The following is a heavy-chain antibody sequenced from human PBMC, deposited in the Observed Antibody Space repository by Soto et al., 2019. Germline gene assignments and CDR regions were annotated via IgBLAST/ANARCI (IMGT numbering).Heavy chain of an antibody. CDR1: GFTVSNNY. Sequence: EVHLVESGGGLVQPGGSLRLSCAASGFTVSNNYMSWVRQAPGKGLEWVAGIYSGGNTYYADSVKGRFTSSRDNSKNMLYLQMNNLRVEDTAVYYCARGARIAVVPALDVWGQGTTVTVSS. J-gene: IGHJ6*02. D-gene: IGHD2-2*01. V-gene: IGHV3-66*01. CDR3: ARGARIAVVPALDV. CDR2: IYSGGNT.